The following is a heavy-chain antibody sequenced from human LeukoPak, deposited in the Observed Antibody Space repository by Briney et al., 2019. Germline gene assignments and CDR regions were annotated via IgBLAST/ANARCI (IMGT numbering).Heavy chain of an antibody. CDR2: IYYSGST. CDR3: ARGPTYYYDSSGYYYNNWFGP. V-gene: IGHV4-39*07. J-gene: IGHJ5*02. CDR1: GGSISSYY. Sequence: SETLSLTCTVSGGSISSYYWGWIRQPPGKGLAWIGSIYYSGSTYYNPSLKSRVTISVDTSKNQFSLKLSSVTAADTAVYYCARGPTYYYDSSGYYYNNWFGPWGQGTLVTVSS. D-gene: IGHD3-22*01.